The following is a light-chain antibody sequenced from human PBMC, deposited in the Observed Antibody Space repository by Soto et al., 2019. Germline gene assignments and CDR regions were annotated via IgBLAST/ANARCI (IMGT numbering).Light chain of an antibody. V-gene: IGKV1-39*01. J-gene: IGKJ1*01. CDR1: QSISSY. CDR2: AAS. Sequence: DIQMTQSPSSLSASVGDRVTITCRASQSISSYLNWYQQKPGKAPKLLIYAASSLQSGVPSRLSGSGFGTVFTLTFIILQPEDFATYYCKQSYSTLWTFGQGTKGNIK. CDR3: KQSYSTLWT.